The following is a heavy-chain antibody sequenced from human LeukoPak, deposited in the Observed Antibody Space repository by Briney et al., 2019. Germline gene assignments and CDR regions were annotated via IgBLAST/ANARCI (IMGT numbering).Heavy chain of an antibody. V-gene: IGHV4-34*01. J-gene: IGHJ4*02. CDR1: GTSFSSYY. D-gene: IGHD4-17*01. CDR2: VNHSGYT. CDR3: ARMTTGHDY. Sequence: SETLSLTCGVSGTSFSSYYWSWIRQTPGKGLEWIGEVNHSGYTNMNPSLKSRVTISVDTSKNQFSLRMSTVTAADTAVYFCARMTTGHDYWGQGTLVTDSS.